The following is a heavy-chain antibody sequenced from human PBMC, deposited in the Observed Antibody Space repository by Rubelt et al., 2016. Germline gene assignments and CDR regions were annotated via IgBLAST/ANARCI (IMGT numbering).Heavy chain of an antibody. Sequence: AASGFTFSDYYMSWIRQAPGKGLEWVSYISSSGSTIYYADSVKGRFTISRDNAMNSLYLQMNSLRAEDTALYYCAKDILVLGYSYAFDAFDIWGQGTMVTVSS. CDR3: AKDILVLGYSYAFDAFDI. V-gene: IGHV3-11*01. D-gene: IGHD5-18*01. CDR1: GFTFSDYY. CDR2: ISSSGSTI. J-gene: IGHJ3*02.